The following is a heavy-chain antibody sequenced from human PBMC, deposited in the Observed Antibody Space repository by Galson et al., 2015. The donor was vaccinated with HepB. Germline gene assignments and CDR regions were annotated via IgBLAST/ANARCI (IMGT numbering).Heavy chain of an antibody. Sequence: SVKVSCKASGYTFTSYDINWVRQATGQGLEWMGWMNPNSGNTGYAQKFQGRVTMTRNTSISTAYMELSSLRSEDTAVYYCAATGYCSSTSCPVYYYYMDVWGKGTTVTVSS. D-gene: IGHD2-2*01. CDR3: AATGYCSSTSCPVYYYYMDV. V-gene: IGHV1-8*01. CDR1: GYTFTSYD. J-gene: IGHJ6*03. CDR2: MNPNSGNT.